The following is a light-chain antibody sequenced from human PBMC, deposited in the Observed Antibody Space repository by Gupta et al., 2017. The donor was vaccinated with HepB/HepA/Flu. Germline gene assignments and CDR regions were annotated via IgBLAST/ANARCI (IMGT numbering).Light chain of an antibody. CDR2: GAS. V-gene: IGKV1-39*01. CDR1: QTMANY. Sequence: DIQTTQSPSSLSASVGDRVTITCRANQTMANYFNWYRQKPGTAPEVLIYGASSSRSGVPSRFSGSTSATYFTLTISMLHPEDLATYCCQQGDAPLWTFGQGTKLEIK. J-gene: IGKJ1*01. CDR3: QQGDAPLWT.